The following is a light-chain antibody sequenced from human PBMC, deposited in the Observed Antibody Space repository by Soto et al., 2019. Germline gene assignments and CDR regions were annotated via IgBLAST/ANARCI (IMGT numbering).Light chain of an antibody. J-gene: IGKJ4*01. Sequence: EIVMTHSPATLSGSPGERATLSCRASQSVGSDLAWYQQKPGQAPRLVIYDIFTRATSVPTRISGSGSGTEFTLTISSLQSEDFAVYYCQQYNSWPLTFGGGTKVEIK. V-gene: IGKV3D-15*01. CDR1: QSVGSD. CDR2: DIF. CDR3: QQYNSWPLT.